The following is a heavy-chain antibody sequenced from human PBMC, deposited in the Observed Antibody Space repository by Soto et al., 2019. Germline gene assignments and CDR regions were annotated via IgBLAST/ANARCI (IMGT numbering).Heavy chain of an antibody. CDR2: ISYDESNK. CDR1: GFTFSSFS. D-gene: IGHD6-19*01. Sequence: QVQLVESGGGVVQPGRSLRLSCAASGFTFSSFSLHWVRQAPGKGLEWLALISYDESNKYNADSVKGRFTISRDNSKNTLYLQLNSLRPEDTAVYYCARTTAVDGTPAFDYWGQGTLVTVSS. J-gene: IGHJ4*02. V-gene: IGHV3-30-3*01. CDR3: ARTTAVDGTPAFDY.